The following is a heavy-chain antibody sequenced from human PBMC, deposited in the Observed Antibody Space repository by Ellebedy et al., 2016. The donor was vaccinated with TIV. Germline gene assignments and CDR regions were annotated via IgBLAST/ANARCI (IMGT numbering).Heavy chain of an antibody. CDR1: GGSISSGGYS. D-gene: IGHD3-10*01. J-gene: IGHJ4*02. V-gene: IGHV4-31*03. CDR3: ARSYGSGRRTFYFDY. Sequence: SETLSLTXTVSGGSISSGGYSWSCIRQHPGKGLEWIGYIYYSVSPSYNPSLRSRITISLDTSKNQFSLKLSSVTAADTAVYYCARSYGSGRRTFYFDYWGQGTLVTVSS. CDR2: IYYSVSP.